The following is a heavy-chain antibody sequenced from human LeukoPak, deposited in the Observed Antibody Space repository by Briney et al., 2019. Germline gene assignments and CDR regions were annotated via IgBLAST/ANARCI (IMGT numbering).Heavy chain of an antibody. V-gene: IGHV4-34*01. J-gene: IGHJ6*03. CDR2: INHSGST. D-gene: IGHD3-10*01. Sequence: SETLSLTCAVYGGSFSGYYWSWIRQPPGKGLEWIGEINHSGSTNYNPSLKSRVTISVDTSKNQFSLKLSSVTAADTAVYYCASATYYYGSGSYYQPYYYYYMDVWGKGTTVTVSS. CDR1: GGSFSGYY. CDR3: ASATYYYGSGSYYQPYYYYYMDV.